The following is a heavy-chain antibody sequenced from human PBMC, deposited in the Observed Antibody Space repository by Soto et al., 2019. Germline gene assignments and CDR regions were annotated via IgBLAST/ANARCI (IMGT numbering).Heavy chain of an antibody. J-gene: IGHJ4*02. CDR2: ISYDGSNK. CDR3: ARDRDAAVASNYFDY. V-gene: IGHV3-30*03. D-gene: IGHD6-19*01. Sequence: QVQLVESGGGVVQPGGSLRLSCAASGFTFSNYGMHWVRQAPGKGLEWVAIISYDGSNKYYADSVKGRFTISRDNSKNTLYLQMNSLRAEDTAVYYCARDRDAAVASNYFDYWGQGTLVTVSS. CDR1: GFTFSNYG.